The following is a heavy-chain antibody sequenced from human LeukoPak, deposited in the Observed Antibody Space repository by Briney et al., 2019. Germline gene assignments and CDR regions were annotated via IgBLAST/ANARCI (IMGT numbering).Heavy chain of an antibody. CDR1: VFTFSNFS. J-gene: IGHJ4*02. Sequence: PGGSLRLSRASSVFTFSNFSMTWVRQAPGKGLEWVSSIVGSSSTYYADSLKGRFTISRDNAKNSLYLQMNSLRAEDTAVYYCARIGAGSSRDYWGQGTLVTVSS. D-gene: IGHD6-13*01. CDR3: ARIGAGSSRDY. V-gene: IGHV3-69-1*01. CDR2: IVGSSST.